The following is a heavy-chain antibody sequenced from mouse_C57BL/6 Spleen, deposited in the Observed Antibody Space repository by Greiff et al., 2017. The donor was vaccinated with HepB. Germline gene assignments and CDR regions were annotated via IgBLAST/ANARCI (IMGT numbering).Heavy chain of an antibody. CDR3: ARDQGGTGPYWYFDV. CDR2: ISDGGSYT. CDR1: GFTFSSYA. Sequence: EVMLVESGGGLVKPGGSLKLSCAASGFTFSSYAMSWVRQTPEKRLEWVATISDGGSYTYYPDNVKGRFTISRDNAKNNLYLQMSHLKSEDTAMYYCARDQGGTGPYWYFDVWGTGTTVTVSS. D-gene: IGHD4-1*01. J-gene: IGHJ1*03. V-gene: IGHV5-4*01.